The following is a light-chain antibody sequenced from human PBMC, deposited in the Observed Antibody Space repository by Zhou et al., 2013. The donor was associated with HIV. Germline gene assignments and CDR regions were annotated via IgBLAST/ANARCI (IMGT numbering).Light chain of an antibody. CDR2: AAS. Sequence: DIQMTQSPSSLSASVGDRVTITCRASQSISSYLNWYQQKPGKAPNLLIYAASSLQSGVPSRFSGSGSGTDFTLTISSLQPVDFATYYCQQSYSTPRTFGQGTKVEIK. J-gene: IGKJ1*01. V-gene: IGKV1-39*01. CDR1: QSISSY. CDR3: QQSYSTPRT.